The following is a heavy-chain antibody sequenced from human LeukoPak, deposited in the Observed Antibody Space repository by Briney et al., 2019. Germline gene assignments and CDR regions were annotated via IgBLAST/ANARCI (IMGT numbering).Heavy chain of an antibody. V-gene: IGHV1-2*02. CDR2: INPNSGCT. Sequence: ASVKVSCKASGYTFTGYYMHWVRQAPGQGLEWMGWINPNSGCTNYAQKFQGRVTMTRDTSISTAYMELSRLRSDDTAVYYCARVFRPIFPPGGNWFDPWGQGTLVTVSS. D-gene: IGHD3-3*01. CDR1: GYTFTGYY. CDR3: ARVFRPIFPPGGNWFDP. J-gene: IGHJ5*02.